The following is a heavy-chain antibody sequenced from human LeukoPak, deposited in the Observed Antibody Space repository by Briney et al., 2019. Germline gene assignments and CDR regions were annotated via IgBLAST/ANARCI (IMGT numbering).Heavy chain of an antibody. CDR1: GGSISSSSYY. J-gene: IGHJ5*02. Sequence: SETLSLTCTVSGGSISSSSYYWGWIRQPPGKGLEWIGSIYYSGSTYYNPSLKSRVTISVDTSKNQFSLKLSSVTAADTAVYYCARDRQQPVRWFDPWGQGTLVTVSS. V-gene: IGHV4-39*07. CDR3: ARDRQQPVRWFDP. D-gene: IGHD6-13*01. CDR2: IYYSGST.